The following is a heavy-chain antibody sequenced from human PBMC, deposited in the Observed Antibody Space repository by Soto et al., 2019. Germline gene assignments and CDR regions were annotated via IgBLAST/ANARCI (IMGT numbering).Heavy chain of an antibody. V-gene: IGHV1-3*01. CDR3: ARDMGYGSGSLYAFDI. J-gene: IGHJ3*02. CDR2: INAGNGNT. CDR1: GYTFTSYA. Sequence: GASVKVSCKASGYTFTSYAMHWVRQAPGQRLEWMGWINAGNGNTKYSQKFQGRVTMTRDTSTSTVYMELSSLRSEDTAVYYCARDMGYGSGSLYAFDIWGQGTMVTVSS. D-gene: IGHD3-10*01.